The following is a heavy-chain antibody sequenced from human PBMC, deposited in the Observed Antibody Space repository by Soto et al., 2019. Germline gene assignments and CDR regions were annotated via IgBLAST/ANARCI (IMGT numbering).Heavy chain of an antibody. CDR1: GFTFSGSA. D-gene: IGHD1-26*01. Sequence: EVQLVESGGGLVQPGGSLKLSCAASGFTFSGSAMHWVRQASGKGLEWVGRIRSKANSYATAYAASVKGRFTISRDDSKNTAYLQMNSLKTEDTAVYYCTRHLGLSGSYLFDYWGQGTLVTVSS. CDR2: IRSKANSYAT. J-gene: IGHJ4*02. CDR3: TRHLGLSGSYLFDY. V-gene: IGHV3-73*02.